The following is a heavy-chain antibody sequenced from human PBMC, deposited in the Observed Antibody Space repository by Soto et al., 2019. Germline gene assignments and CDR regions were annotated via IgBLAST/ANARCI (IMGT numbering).Heavy chain of an antibody. CDR2: INPYNGNT. CDR3: ARDTAMALPDA. J-gene: IGHJ4*02. V-gene: IGHV1-18*01. CDR1: GYTFTSYA. Sequence: QVQLVQSGTEVKKPGASVKVSCKAYGYTFTSYAISWVRQAPGQGLEWMGWINPYNGNTNYAQKLQGRVTMTTDTSTSTAYMELRSLRSDDTAVYYCARDTAMALPDAWGQGTLVTVSS. D-gene: IGHD5-18*01.